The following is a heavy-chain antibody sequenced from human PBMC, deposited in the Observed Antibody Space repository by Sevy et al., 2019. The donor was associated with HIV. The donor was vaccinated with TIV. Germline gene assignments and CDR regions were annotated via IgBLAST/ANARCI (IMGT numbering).Heavy chain of an antibody. CDR3: SRDLRLRGYSYGCFDY. J-gene: IGHJ4*02. CDR1: GYTFSGQY. CDR2: IYPNSGNT. D-gene: IGHD5-18*01. Sequence: ASVKVSCKASGYTFSGQYIHWVRQAPGQGLEWMGWIYPNSGNTNYAQEFQGRVTMTRVTSISTAYMELSGLKSDDTAVYYCSRDLRLRGYSYGCFDYWGQGTLVTVSS. V-gene: IGHV1-2*02.